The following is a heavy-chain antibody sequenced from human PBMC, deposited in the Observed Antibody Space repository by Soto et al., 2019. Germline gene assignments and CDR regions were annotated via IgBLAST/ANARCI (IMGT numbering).Heavy chain of an antibody. Sequence: ASVKVSCKASGGTFSSYTISWVRQAPGQGLEWMGRIIPILGIANYAQKFQGRVTITADKSTSTAYMELSSLRSEDTAVYYCASRSDYIWGSYRSRPAFDIWGQGTMVTVSS. J-gene: IGHJ3*02. CDR2: IIPILGIA. CDR3: ASRSDYIWGSYRSRPAFDI. D-gene: IGHD3-16*02. V-gene: IGHV1-69*02. CDR1: GGTFSSYT.